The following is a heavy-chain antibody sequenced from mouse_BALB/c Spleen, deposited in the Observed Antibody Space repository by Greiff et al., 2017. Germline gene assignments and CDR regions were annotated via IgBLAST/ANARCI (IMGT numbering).Heavy chain of an antibody. Sequence: EVMLVESGGGLVKPGGSLKLSCAASGFTFSSYAMSWVRQTPEKRLEWVATISSGGSYTYYPDSVKGRFTISRDNAKNTLYLQMSSLRSEDTAMYYCARRGGNSSFDYWGQGTTLTVSS. V-gene: IGHV5-9-1*01. D-gene: IGHD2-1*01. J-gene: IGHJ2*01. CDR3: ARRGGNSSFDY. CDR1: GFTFSSYA. CDR2: ISSGGSYT.